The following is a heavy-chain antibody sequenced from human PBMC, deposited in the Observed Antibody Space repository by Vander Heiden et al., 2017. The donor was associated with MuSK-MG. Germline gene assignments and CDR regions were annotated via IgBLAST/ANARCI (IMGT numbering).Heavy chain of an antibody. CDR3: TGRTALL. CDR1: GFTFSYAW. Sequence: EVQLVESGGGLVKPGGSLRLSCAASGFTFSYAWRSWVRQAPGKGLEWVARIKSKTDGGTTDYAAPVKGRFTISRDDSKNTLYLQMNSLKTEDTALYYCTGRTALLWGQGTLVTVSS. J-gene: IGHJ4*02. CDR2: IKSKTDGGTT. V-gene: IGHV3-15*01.